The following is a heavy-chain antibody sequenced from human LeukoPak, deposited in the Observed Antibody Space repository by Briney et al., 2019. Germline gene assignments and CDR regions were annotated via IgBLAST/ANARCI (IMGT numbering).Heavy chain of an antibody. Sequence: ASVKVSCKASGYTFTGYYMHWVRQAPGQGLEWMGWISAYNGNTNYAQKLQGRVTMTTDTSTSTAYMELRSLRSDDTAVYYCARDDYGGKEMFEDYYYYGMDVWGQGTTVTVSS. V-gene: IGHV1-18*04. CDR3: ARDDYGGKEMFEDYYYYGMDV. CDR2: ISAYNGNT. J-gene: IGHJ6*02. D-gene: IGHD4-17*01. CDR1: GYTFTGYY.